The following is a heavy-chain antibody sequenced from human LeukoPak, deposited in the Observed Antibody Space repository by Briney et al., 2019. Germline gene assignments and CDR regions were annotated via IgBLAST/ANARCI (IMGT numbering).Heavy chain of an antibody. J-gene: IGHJ4*02. V-gene: IGHV3-74*01. CDR2: INSDGSST. CDR3: ASTYDSSGYYDY. Sequence: PGGSLRLSCAASGFTFSSYWMHWVRQAPGKGLVWVSRINSDGSSTSYADSVKGRFTISRENAKNTLYLQMNSLRAEDTAVYYCASTYDSSGYYDYWGQGTLVTVSS. CDR1: GFTFSSYW. D-gene: IGHD3-22*01.